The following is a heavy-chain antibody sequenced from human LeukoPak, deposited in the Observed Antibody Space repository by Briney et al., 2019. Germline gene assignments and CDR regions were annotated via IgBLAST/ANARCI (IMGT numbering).Heavy chain of an antibody. Sequence: PGGSLRLSCAASGFTFSSYAMHWVRQAPGKGLEWVSYITTTSSTIYYADSVKGRFTVSRDNAKDSLYLQMNSLRDEDTAVYYCAREGGFDIWGQGTMVTVSS. V-gene: IGHV3-48*02. CDR3: AREGGFDI. J-gene: IGHJ3*02. CDR1: GFTFSSYA. CDR2: ITTTSSTI.